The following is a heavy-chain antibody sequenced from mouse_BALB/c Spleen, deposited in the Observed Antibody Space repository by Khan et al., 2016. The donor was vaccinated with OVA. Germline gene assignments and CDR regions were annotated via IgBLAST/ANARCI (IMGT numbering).Heavy chain of an antibody. CDR1: GFSLTGYG. J-gene: IGHJ4*01. V-gene: IGHV2-6-7*01. CDR2: IWGDGST. Sequence: VQLKQSGPGLVAPSQSLSITCTVSGFSLTGYGVNWVRQPPGKGLEWLGMIWGDGSTDYNSALKSRLSISKDNSKSQVFLKMNSLHTDDTARYYCAREIYYDYAYYYAMDYGGKGTLVTVSS. D-gene: IGHD2-4*01. CDR3: AREIYYDYAYYYAMDY.